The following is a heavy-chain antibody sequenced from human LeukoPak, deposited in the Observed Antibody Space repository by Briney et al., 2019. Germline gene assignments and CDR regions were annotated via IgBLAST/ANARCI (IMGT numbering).Heavy chain of an antibody. CDR3: LRGDVRDY. D-gene: IGHD2-21*01. Sequence: QTGGSLRLSCAASGFTFSNYWMHWVRQAPGKGLVWVTRINNDGSSASYADSVKGRFTISRDNAKNTLYLQMNSLRAEDAAVYYCLRGDVRDYWGHGTLVTVSS. J-gene: IGHJ4*01. V-gene: IGHV3-74*01. CDR2: INNDGSSA. CDR1: GFTFSNYW.